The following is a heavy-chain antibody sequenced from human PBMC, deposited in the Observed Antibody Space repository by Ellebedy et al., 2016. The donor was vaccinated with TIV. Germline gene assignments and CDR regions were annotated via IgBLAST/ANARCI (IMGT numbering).Heavy chain of an antibody. CDR1: GGSITRHY. Sequence: MPSETLSLTCTVSGGSITRHYWSWIRQAPGKGPVWIGYIYDRGSTKYNPSLKSRVTIPLATSKSQFSLKLNSVTAADTAVYYCARVRVGAFDVWGQGTTVTVSS. CDR3: ARVRVGAFDV. V-gene: IGHV4-59*11. CDR2: IYDRGST. J-gene: IGHJ3*01.